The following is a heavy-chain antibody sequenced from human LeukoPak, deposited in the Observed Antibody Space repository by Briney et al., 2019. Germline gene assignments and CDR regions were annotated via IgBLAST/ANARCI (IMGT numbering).Heavy chain of an antibody. Sequence: GGSLRLSCAASGFTFSSYGMSWVRQAPGKGLEWVSAISGSGFSTYYADSVKGRFTISRDNSKNTLYLQMSSLRAEDTAVYYCAKDLLTVAEFDYWGQGTLVTVSS. V-gene: IGHV3-23*01. D-gene: IGHD6-19*01. CDR3: AKDLLTVAEFDY. CDR1: GFTFSSYG. CDR2: ISGSGFST. J-gene: IGHJ4*02.